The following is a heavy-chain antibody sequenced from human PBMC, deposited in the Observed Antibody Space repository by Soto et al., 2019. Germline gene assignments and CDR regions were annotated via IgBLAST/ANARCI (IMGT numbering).Heavy chain of an antibody. V-gene: IGHV3-23*01. CDR3: AKGSSGHYDSFDF. Sequence: EVQLLDSGGGLVQPGGSLRLSCAASGFTFRNYAMTWVRQAPGKGLQWVSTISAVGGTYYADSVKGRFTISRDNSKNPFFLQMNSLRAEDTAVYYGAKGSSGHYDSFDFWGQGTLVTVSS. D-gene: IGHD3-22*01. J-gene: IGHJ4*02. CDR2: ISAVGGT. CDR1: GFTFRNYA.